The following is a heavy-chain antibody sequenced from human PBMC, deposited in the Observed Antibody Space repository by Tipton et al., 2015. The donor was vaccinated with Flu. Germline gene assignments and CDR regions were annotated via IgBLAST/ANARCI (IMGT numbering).Heavy chain of an antibody. J-gene: IGHJ5*02. CDR3: AKEGSYNILTNYYNKGVDP. Sequence: TLSLTCTVSGGSISSYTYYWGWFRQSPGTGLEWIGSIYYSGTTYYNPSLKSRVTMSIDTSKNQFSLKVTSVTAADTAVYYCAKEGSYNILTNYYNKGVDPWGQGTLLVVSS. CDR1: GGSISSYTYY. CDR2: IYYSGTT. V-gene: IGHV4-39*07. D-gene: IGHD3-9*01.